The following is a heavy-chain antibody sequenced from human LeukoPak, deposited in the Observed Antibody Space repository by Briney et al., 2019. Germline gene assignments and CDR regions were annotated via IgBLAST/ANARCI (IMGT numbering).Heavy chain of an antibody. J-gene: IGHJ4*02. V-gene: IGHV3-23*01. CDR3: AKGAQDPILWFGELLYFDY. CDR1: GFTFSSYA. CDR2: ISGSGGST. D-gene: IGHD3-10*01. Sequence: GGSLRLSCAASGFTFSSYAMSWVRQAPGKGLEWVSAISGSGGSTYYADSVKGRFTISRDNSKNTLYPQMNSLRAEDTAVYYCAKGAQDPILWFGELLYFDYWGQGTLVTVSS.